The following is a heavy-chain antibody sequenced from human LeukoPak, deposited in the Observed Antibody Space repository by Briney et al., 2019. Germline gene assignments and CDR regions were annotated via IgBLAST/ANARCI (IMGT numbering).Heavy chain of an antibody. Sequence: PSETLSLTCAVYGGSFSGYYWSWIRQPPGKGLEWIGEINHRGSTNYNPSLKSRVTISVDTSKNQFSLKLSSVTAADTAVYYCARGPRGYSRRALYWYFDLWGRGTLVTVSS. J-gene: IGHJ2*01. CDR1: GGSFSGYY. V-gene: IGHV4-34*01. CDR3: ARGPRGYSRRALYWYFDL. CDR2: INHRGST. D-gene: IGHD5-18*01.